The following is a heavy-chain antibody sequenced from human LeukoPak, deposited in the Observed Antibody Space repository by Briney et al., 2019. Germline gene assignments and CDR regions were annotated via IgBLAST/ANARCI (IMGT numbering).Heavy chain of an antibody. CDR1: GRSINSYY. J-gene: IGHJ4*02. D-gene: IGHD1-26*01. CDR3: ARVTIVGATLFDY. Sequence: SETLSLTCTVSGRSINSYYRSWIRQPPAKGLEWIGYIYYSGSTNYHPSLKCRVTISVDTSKNQFSLKLSSVTAADTAVYYCARVTIVGATLFDYWGQGTLVTVSS. V-gene: IGHV4-59*01. CDR2: IYYSGST.